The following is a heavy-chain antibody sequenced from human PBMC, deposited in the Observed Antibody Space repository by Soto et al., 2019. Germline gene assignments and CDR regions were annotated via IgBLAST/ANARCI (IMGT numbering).Heavy chain of an antibody. CDR2: IYHSGTT. J-gene: IGHJ3*01. D-gene: IGHD2-15*01. CDR1: HFSVTNNKY. CDR3: ARDSRYCTDSGCSIMRDAFDV. Sequence: QVLLQESGPGLVKPSGTLSLTCTVSHFSVTNNKYWSWVRQSHGKPLEWIGEIYHSGTTYYNPCLSSRVSMSMDKSKNQISLILTSVTAADTAVYYCARDSRYCTDSGCSIMRDAFDVWGQGTLVTVSS. V-gene: IGHV4-4*02.